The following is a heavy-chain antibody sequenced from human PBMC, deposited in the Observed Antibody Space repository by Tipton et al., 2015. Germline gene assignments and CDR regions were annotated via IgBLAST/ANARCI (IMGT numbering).Heavy chain of an antibody. Sequence: SLRLSCTVSAGSISSSFWWSWVRQPPGKGLEWIAEIYHSGSTNYNPSLKSRVTISVDKSKNQFSLKLSSVTAADTAVYYCARDLEHGMDVWGQGTTVTVSS. V-gene: IGHV4-4*02. D-gene: IGHD5-24*01. CDR2: IYHSGST. J-gene: IGHJ6*02. CDR3: ARDLEHGMDV. CDR1: AGSISSSFW.